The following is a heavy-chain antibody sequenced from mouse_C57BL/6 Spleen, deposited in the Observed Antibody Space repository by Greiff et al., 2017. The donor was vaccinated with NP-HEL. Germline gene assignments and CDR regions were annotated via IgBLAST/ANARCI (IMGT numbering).Heavy chain of an antibody. CDR3: ARKRNYGSSLYAMDY. D-gene: IGHD1-1*01. J-gene: IGHJ4*01. CDR2: IWSGGST. CDR1: GFSLTSYG. Sequence: VKLVESGPGLVQPSQSLSITCTVSGFSLTSYGVHWVRQSPGKGLEWLGVIWSGGSTDYNAAFISRLSISKDNSKSQVFFKMNSLQADDTAIYYCARKRNYGSSLYAMDYWGQGTSVTVSS. V-gene: IGHV2-2*01.